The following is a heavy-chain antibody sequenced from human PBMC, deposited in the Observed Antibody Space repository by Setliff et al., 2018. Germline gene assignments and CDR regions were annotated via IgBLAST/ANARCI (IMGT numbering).Heavy chain of an antibody. CDR1: GFTFSSYW. J-gene: IGHJ4*02. CDR3: ATTPQSDYLKGGYFDY. D-gene: IGHD3-3*01. V-gene: IGHV3-7*01. CDR2: IKQDGSEK. Sequence: GGSLRLSCAASGFTFSSYWMSWVRQAPGKGLEWVAIIKQDGSEKYYVDSVKGRFTISRDNAKNSLYLQMNSLRAEDTAVYYCATTPQSDYLKGGYFDYWGQGTLVTVSS.